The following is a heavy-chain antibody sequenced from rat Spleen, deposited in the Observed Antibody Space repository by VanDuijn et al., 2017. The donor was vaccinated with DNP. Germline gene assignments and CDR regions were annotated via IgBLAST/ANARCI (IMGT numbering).Heavy chain of an antibody. V-gene: IGHV5-7*01. CDR1: GFTFSNYD. J-gene: IGHJ2*01. Sequence: EVQLVESGGGLVQPGRSMKLSCVASGFTFSNYDMAWVRQAPKKGLDWVATISYDGSTTYYRDSVKGRFTISRDNAKTTLYLQMDSLRSEDTATYYCARPDYWGQGVMVTVSS. CDR3: ARPDY. CDR2: ISYDGSTT.